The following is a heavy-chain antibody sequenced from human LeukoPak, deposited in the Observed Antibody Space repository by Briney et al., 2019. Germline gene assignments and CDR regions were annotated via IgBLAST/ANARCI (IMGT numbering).Heavy chain of an antibody. Sequence: GGSLRLSCAASGFTFSSFGMHWVRQAPGKGLEWVAALSSDGTQAYVDSVKGRFTISRDNSKNTLYLQMNSLRAEDTAVYYCAKVDSSSWGRDFDYWGQGTLVTVSS. CDR2: LSSDGTQ. CDR1: GFTFSSFG. J-gene: IGHJ4*02. V-gene: IGHV3-30*18. CDR3: AKVDSSSWGRDFDY. D-gene: IGHD6-13*01.